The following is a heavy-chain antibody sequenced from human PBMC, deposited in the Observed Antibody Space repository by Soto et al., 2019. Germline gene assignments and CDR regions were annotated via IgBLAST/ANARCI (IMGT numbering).Heavy chain of an antibody. CDR3: ASPSGYDAYYYYGMDV. D-gene: IGHD5-12*01. Sequence: GESLKISCKGSGYSFTSYWISWVRQMPGKGLEWMGRIDPSDSYTNYSPSFQGHVTISADKSISTAYLQWSSLKASDTAMYYCASPSGYDAYYYYGMDVWGQGTTVTVSS. V-gene: IGHV5-10-1*01. J-gene: IGHJ6*02. CDR1: GYSFTSYW. CDR2: IDPSDSYT.